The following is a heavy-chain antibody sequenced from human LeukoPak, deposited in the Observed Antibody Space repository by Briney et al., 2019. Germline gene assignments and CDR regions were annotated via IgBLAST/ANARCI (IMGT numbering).Heavy chain of an antibody. CDR1: GFTFSDYA. Sequence: GGSLRLSCATSGFTFSDYAMTWDRQSPGKGLDWVSVIITSGATYYADSVRRRFTISRDNSKSTLYLQMNSLRVDDTAIYYCVRESPARHFDFDYWGQGALVTVSS. CDR2: IITSGAT. CDR3: VRESPARHFDFDY. J-gene: IGHJ4*02. D-gene: IGHD6-6*01. V-gene: IGHV3-23*01.